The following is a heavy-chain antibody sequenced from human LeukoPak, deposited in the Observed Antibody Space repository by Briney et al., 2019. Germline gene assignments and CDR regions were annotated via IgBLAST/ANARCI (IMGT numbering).Heavy chain of an antibody. CDR2: ISSSSSTI. V-gene: IGHV3-48*01. Sequence: TGGSLRLSCAASGFTFSSYSMNWVRQAPGKGLEWVSYISSSSSTIYYADSVKGRFTISRDNAKNSLYLQMNSLRAEDTAVYYCARDAFYSSGWYARNYFDYWGQGTLVTVSS. D-gene: IGHD6-19*01. J-gene: IGHJ4*02. CDR1: GFTFSSYS. CDR3: ARDAFYSSGWYARNYFDY.